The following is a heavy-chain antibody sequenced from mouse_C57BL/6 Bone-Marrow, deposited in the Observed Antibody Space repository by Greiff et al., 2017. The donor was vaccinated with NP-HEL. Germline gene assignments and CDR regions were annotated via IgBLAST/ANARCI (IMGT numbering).Heavy chain of an antibody. Sequence: QVQLQQPGAELVKPGASVKLSCKASGYTFTSYWMHWVKQRPGQGLEWIGMIHPNSGSTNYNEKFKSKATLTVDKSSSTAYMQLSSLTSEDSAVYYYARRGPYYYGSRGGFAYWGQGTLVTVSA. V-gene: IGHV1-64*01. D-gene: IGHD1-1*01. CDR1: GYTFTSYW. CDR2: IHPNSGST. CDR3: ARRGPYYYGSRGGFAY. J-gene: IGHJ3*01.